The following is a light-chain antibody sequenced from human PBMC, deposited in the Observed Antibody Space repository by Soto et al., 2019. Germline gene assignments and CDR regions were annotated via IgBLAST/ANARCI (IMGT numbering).Light chain of an antibody. J-gene: IGLJ1*01. CDR3: FSYTSSGTYV. CDR2: EVS. V-gene: IGLV2-14*01. Sequence: ALTQPASVSGSPGQSITISCTGTSSDVGNYKYVSWYQQHPGKAPKLMIYEVSNRPSGVSNRFSGSKSGNTASLTISGLQAEDETDYYCFSYTSSGTYVFGTGTKVTVL. CDR1: SSDVGNYKY.